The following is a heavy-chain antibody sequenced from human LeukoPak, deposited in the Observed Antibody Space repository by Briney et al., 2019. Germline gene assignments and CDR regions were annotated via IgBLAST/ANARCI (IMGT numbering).Heavy chain of an antibody. CDR2: IIPILGIA. Sequence: SVKVSCKASGGTFSSYAISWVRQAPGQGLEWMGRIIPILGIANYAQKFQGRVTITADKSTSTAYMELSSLRSEDTAVYYYARGLVGATTPDYWGQGTLVTVSS. CDR3: ARGLVGATTPDY. V-gene: IGHV1-69*04. J-gene: IGHJ4*02. D-gene: IGHD1-26*01. CDR1: GGTFSSYA.